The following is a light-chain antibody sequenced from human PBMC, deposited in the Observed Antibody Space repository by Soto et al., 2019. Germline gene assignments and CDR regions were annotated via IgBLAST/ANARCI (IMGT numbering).Light chain of an antibody. J-gene: IGKJ1*01. CDR2: GAS. CDR1: QSVSSN. CDR3: HQYNNWPPA. V-gene: IGKV3-15*01. Sequence: EIVMTQSPATLSVSPGERATLSCRASQSVSSNLAWYQQKPRQAPRLLIHGASTRATGIPDRFIGGGSGTEFTLTISSLQSEVFAVYFCHQYNNWPPAFGQGTKVDIK.